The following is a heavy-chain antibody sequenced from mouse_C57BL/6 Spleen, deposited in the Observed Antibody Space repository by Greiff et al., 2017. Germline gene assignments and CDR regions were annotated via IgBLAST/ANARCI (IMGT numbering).Heavy chain of an antibody. Sequence: EVMLVESGGGLVKPGGSLKLSCAAYGFTFSDYGMHWVRQAPEKGLEWVAYISSGSSTIYYADTVKGRFTISRDNAKNTLFLQMTSLRSEDTAMYYCARNGGYYPFAYWGQGTLVTVSA. CDR2: ISSGSSTI. D-gene: IGHD2-3*01. CDR3: ARNGGYYPFAY. V-gene: IGHV5-17*01. CDR1: GFTFSDYG. J-gene: IGHJ3*01.